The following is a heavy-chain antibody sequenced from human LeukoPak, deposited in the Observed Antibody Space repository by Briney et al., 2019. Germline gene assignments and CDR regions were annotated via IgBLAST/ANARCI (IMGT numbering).Heavy chain of an antibody. V-gene: IGHV1-46*01. CDR3: ARVPRGYTLILYYYYYYMDV. J-gene: IGHJ6*03. Sequence: ASVRVSCKASGYTFTSYYMHWVRQAPGQGLEWMGIINPSGGSTSYAQKFQGRVTMTRDTSTSTVYMELSSLRSEDTAVYYCARVPRGYTLILYYYYYYMDVWGKGTTVTVSS. CDR2: INPSGGST. D-gene: IGHD5-18*01. CDR1: GYTFTSYY.